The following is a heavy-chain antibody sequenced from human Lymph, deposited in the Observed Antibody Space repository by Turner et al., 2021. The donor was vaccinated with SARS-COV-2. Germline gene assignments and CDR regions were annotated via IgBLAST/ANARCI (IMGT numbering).Heavy chain of an antibody. D-gene: IGHD1-26*01. J-gene: IGHJ4*02. Sequence: EVQLVQSGAKKKKPGESLKISCKNSGYNFTNYWIGWVRQMPGKGLEWMGIIFPGDSDTRFSPSFQGQVTISADKSISTDYLQCSGVKSCQPVLYHCSRWLGSTTPFDDWGQGTLVTVSS. CDR2: IFPGDSDT. CDR1: GYNFTNYW. CDR3: SRWLGSTTPFDD. V-gene: IGHV5-51*03.